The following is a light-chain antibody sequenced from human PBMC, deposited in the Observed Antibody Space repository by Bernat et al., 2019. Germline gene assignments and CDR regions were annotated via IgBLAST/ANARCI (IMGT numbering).Light chain of an antibody. J-gene: IGLJ3*02. CDR3: CAHAGSFTWV. CDR2: DVS. V-gene: IGLV2-11*01. CDR1: SSDVGGYKY. Sequence: QSALTQPRSVSGSPGQSVTISCTGTSSDVGGYKYVSWYQHQPGEAPKIMIFDVSRRPSGVPDRFAGAKSGNTASLTISGLQADDEADYYCCAHAGSFTWVFGGGTKLTVL.